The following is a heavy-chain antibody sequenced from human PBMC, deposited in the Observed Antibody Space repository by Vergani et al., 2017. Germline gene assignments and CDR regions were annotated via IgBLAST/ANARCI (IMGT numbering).Heavy chain of an antibody. CDR1: GFTFNSYA. V-gene: IGHV3-23*01. CDR2: INNNGGST. D-gene: IGHD2-2*02. J-gene: IGHJ3*02. Sequence: QLLESGGGLIQPGGSLRLSCAASGFTFNSYAMTWVRQAPGKGLEWVSGINNNGGSTYYADSVKGRFTISRDNSKNTLYLQMNSLRAEDTAVYYCTRGVHQLLYSDAFDIWGPGTLVTVSS. CDR3: TRGVHQLLYSDAFDI.